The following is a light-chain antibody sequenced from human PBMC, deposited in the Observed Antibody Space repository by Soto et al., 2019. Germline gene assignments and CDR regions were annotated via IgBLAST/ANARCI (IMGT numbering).Light chain of an antibody. Sequence: DTVLTQSPGTLSLSLGARATLSCRASQSVGTYLAWYQQKPGQAPRLLIYDASNRATGIAPRFSGSGSGTDFTLTISSLQPEDFATYFCQQLHSYPITFGQGTRLEIK. J-gene: IGKJ5*01. CDR1: QSVGTY. V-gene: IGKV3-11*01. CDR2: DAS. CDR3: QQLHSYPIT.